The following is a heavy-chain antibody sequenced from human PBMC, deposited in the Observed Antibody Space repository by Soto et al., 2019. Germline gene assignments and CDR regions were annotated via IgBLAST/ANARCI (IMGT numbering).Heavy chain of an antibody. CDR2: ISYDGSNK. CDR1: GFTFSSYG. V-gene: IGHV3-30*03. J-gene: IGHJ4*02. D-gene: IGHD6-19*01. Sequence: QVQLVESGGGVVQPGRSLRLSCAASGFTFSSYGMHWVRQAPGKGLEWVAVISYDGSNKYYADSVKGRFTISRDNSKNTLYLQMNSLRAEDTAVYDCARDFLSVAGRIDYWGQGTLVTVSS. CDR3: ARDFLSVAGRIDY.